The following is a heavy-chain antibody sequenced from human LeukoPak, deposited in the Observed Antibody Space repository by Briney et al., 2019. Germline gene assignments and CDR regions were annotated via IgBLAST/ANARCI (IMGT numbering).Heavy chain of an antibody. CDR2: ISGSGGST. D-gene: IGHD2-2*01. J-gene: IGHJ6*02. CDR1: GFTFSSYA. V-gene: IGHV3-23*01. Sequence: TGGSLRLSCAASGFTFSSYAMSWVRQAPGKGLEWVSAISGSGGSTYYADSVKGRFIISRDNSKNTLFLQMNSLRAEDTAVYYCAKATIATRLYGMDVWGQGTTVTVSS. CDR3: AKATIATRLYGMDV.